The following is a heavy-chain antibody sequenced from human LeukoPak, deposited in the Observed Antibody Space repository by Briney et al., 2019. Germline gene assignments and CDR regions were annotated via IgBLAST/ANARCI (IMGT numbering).Heavy chain of an antibody. CDR2: IYNSGST. Sequence: TSETLSLTCTVSGGSISSYYWSWIRQPAGKGLEWIGRIYNSGSTNYNPSLKSRVTMSVDTSNNQFSLKLSSVTAADTGVYYCARDSPPQWLAFDNRGERTLVSVSP. CDR1: GGSISSYY. J-gene: IGHJ4*02. D-gene: IGHD6-19*01. CDR3: ARDSPPQWLAFDN. V-gene: IGHV4-4*07.